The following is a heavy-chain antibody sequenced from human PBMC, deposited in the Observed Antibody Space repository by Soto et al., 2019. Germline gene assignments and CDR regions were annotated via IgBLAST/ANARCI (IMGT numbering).Heavy chain of an antibody. Sequence: QVQLVESGGGVVQPGRSLRLSCAASGFTFSSYGMHWVRQAPGKGLEWVAVISYDGSNKYYADSVKGRFTISRDNSKNPLYLQMNSLRAEDTAVYYCAKVAVGYCSSTSCYASNLWGQGTLVTVSS. J-gene: IGHJ4*02. CDR1: GFTFSSYG. CDR2: ISYDGSNK. D-gene: IGHD2-2*01. V-gene: IGHV3-30*18. CDR3: AKVAVGYCSSTSCYASNL.